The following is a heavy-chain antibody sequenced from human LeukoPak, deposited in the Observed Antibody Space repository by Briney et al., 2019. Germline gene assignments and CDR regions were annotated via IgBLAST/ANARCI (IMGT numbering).Heavy chain of an antibody. CDR2: FDPEDGET. Sequence: ASVKVSCKVSGYTLTELSMHWVRQAPGKGLEWMGGFDPEDGETIYAQKFQGRVTVTEDTSTDTAYMELSSLRSEDTAVYYCATEAYCSSTSCPPKTNWFDPWGQGILVTVSS. CDR1: GYTLTELS. D-gene: IGHD2-2*01. V-gene: IGHV1-24*01. CDR3: ATEAYCSSTSCPPKTNWFDP. J-gene: IGHJ5*02.